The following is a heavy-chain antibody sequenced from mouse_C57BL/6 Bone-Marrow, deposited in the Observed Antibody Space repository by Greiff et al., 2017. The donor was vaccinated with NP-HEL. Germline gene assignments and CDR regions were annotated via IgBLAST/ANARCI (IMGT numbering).Heavy chain of an antibody. CDR2: IDPSDSYT. CDR3: ASPLDSSGSMDY. V-gene: IGHV1-69*01. Sequence: VQLQQPGAELVMPGASVKLSCKASGYTFTSYWMHWVKQRPGQGLEWIGEIDPSDSYTNYNQKFKGKSTLTVDKSSSTAYMQLSSLTSEDSAVYYCASPLDSSGSMDYWGQGTSVTVSS. D-gene: IGHD3-2*02. CDR1: GYTFTSYW. J-gene: IGHJ4*01.